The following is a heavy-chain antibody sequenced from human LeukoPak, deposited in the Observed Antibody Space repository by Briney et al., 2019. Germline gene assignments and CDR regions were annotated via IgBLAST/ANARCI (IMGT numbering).Heavy chain of an antibody. CDR2: ISYDGSNK. CDR1: GFTFSSYA. CDR3: ARGSLYDFWSGYLDY. Sequence: GGSLRLSCAASGFTFSSYAMHWVRQAPGKGLEWVAVISYDGSNKYYADSVKGRFTISRDNSKNTLYLQMNSLRAEDTAVYYCARGSLYDFWSGYLDYWGQGTLVTVSS. V-gene: IGHV3-30-3*01. J-gene: IGHJ4*02. D-gene: IGHD3-3*01.